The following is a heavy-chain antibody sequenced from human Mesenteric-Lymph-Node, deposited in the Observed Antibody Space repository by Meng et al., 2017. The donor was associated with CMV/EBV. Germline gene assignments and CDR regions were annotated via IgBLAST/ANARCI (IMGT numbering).Heavy chain of an antibody. Sequence: SETLSLTCTVSNGSISSGGYYWTWIRQLPGKGLEWIGYIYYSGSTYYNPSLKSRVSISVDTSTNQFSLKLSSVTAADTAVYYCATVTYYYDSSGYRYHYYGMDVWGQGTTVTVSS. CDR1: NGSISSGGYY. V-gene: IGHV4-31*03. CDR3: ATVTYYYDSSGYRYHYYGMDV. CDR2: IYYSGST. J-gene: IGHJ6*02. D-gene: IGHD3-22*01.